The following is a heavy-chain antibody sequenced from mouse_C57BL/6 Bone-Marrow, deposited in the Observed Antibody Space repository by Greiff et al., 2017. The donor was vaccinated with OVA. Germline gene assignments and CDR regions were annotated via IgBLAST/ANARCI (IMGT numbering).Heavy chain of an antibody. J-gene: IGHJ3*01. CDR1: GFSFNTYA. D-gene: IGHD1-3*01. V-gene: IGHV10-1*01. CDR2: IRSKSNNYAT. Sequence: EVKLVESGGGLVQPKGSLKLSCAASGFSFNTYAMNWVRQAPGKGLEWVARIRSKSNNYATYYADSVKDSFTISRDDSESMLYLQMNNLKTEDTAMYYCVRHNNYDYWGQGTLVTVSA. CDR3: VRHNNYDY.